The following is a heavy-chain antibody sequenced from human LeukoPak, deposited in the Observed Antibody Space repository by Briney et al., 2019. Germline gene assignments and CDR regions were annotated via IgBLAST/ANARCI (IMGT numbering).Heavy chain of an antibody. J-gene: IGHJ4*02. CDR2: VNGYNGNT. V-gene: IGHV1-18*01. CDR3: ARGGNGWFFDD. Sequence: ASVKVSCKASGYSFTNYGISWVRQAPGQGLEWVGWVNGYNGNTNYAQKVQDRVTMTTDTSTSTAYMELRSLRSDDTAVYYCARGGNGWFFDDWGRGTLVTVSS. D-gene: IGHD6-19*01. CDR1: GYSFTNYG.